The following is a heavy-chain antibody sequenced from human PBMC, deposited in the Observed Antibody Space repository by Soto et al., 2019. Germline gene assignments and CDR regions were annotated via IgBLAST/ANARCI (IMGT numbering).Heavy chain of an antibody. Sequence: PSETLSLTCTVSGGSITSSSYYWGGICQPPGKGLEWIGSIYYTGSTYYNPSLKSRVTISVDTSKNQFSLKLRSVTAADTAVYYCMLGSGWKDFDYWGQGTLITLSS. V-gene: IGHV4-39*01. D-gene: IGHD3-22*01. CDR2: IYYTGST. CDR3: MLGSGWKDFDY. CDR1: GGSITSSSYY. J-gene: IGHJ4*02.